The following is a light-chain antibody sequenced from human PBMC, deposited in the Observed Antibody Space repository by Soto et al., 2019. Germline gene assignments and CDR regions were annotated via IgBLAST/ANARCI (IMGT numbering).Light chain of an antibody. V-gene: IGKV1-39*01. Sequence: IPMTQSPSSLSASVGDRITVTCRASQRITTYVNWYQLKPGEAPKLLISTSGTLQRGVPSRFSGSGSGTDFTLTITGLQPADFATYFCQPAYSTPYSYGQGTKLEIK. CDR3: QPAYSTPYS. CDR1: QRITTY. J-gene: IGKJ2*01. CDR2: TSG.